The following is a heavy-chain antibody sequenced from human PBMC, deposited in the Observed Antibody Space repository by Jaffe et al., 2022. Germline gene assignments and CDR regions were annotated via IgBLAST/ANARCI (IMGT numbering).Heavy chain of an antibody. CDR3: VKGNWGDY. CDR1: KFTFSTYT. D-gene: IGHD7-27*01. CDR2: ICGDDGST. V-gene: IGHV3-23*01. Sequence: EVQLLESGGGLVQPGGSLRLSCAASKFTFSTYTMTWVRQAPGKGLEWVSVICGDDGSTYYAESVKGRFTISRDNSKNTLYLQMNGLRGEDTAVYYCVKGNWGDYWGQGTLVTVSA. J-gene: IGHJ4*02.